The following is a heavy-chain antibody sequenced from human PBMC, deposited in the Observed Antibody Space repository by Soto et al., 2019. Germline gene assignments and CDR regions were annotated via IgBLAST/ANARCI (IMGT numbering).Heavy chain of an antibody. CDR2: ISYDGSNK. J-gene: IGHJ4*02. CDR3: ARGDTYYYDSSGYPDY. Sequence: GGSLRLSCAASGFTFSSYAMHWVRQAPGKGLEWVAVISYDGSNKYYADSVKGRFTISRDNSKNTLYLQMNSLRAEDTAAYYCARGDTYYYDSSGYPDYCGQGT. V-gene: IGHV3-30-3*01. D-gene: IGHD3-22*01. CDR1: GFTFSSYA.